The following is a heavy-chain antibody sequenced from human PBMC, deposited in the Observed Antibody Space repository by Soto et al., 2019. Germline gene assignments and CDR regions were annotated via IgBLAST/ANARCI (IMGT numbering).Heavy chain of an antibody. D-gene: IGHD7-27*01. Sequence: GGSLRLSCAASGFTFSGSIMHWVRQASGKGLEWVGRIRSKADSYATAYGASVKGRFTISRDDSKNTAYLQMNSLKIEDTAIYYCARHVWGTRSNAWFDPWGQGTLVTISS. J-gene: IGHJ5*02. CDR2: IRSKADSYAT. CDR1: GFTFSGSI. V-gene: IGHV3-73*01. CDR3: ARHVWGTRSNAWFDP.